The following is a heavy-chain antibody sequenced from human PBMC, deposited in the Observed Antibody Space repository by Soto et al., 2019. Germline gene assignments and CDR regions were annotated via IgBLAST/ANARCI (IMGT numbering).Heavy chain of an antibody. J-gene: IGHJ4*02. D-gene: IGHD5-18*01. CDR1: GGSISSYY. Sequence: PSETLSLTCTVSGGSISSYYWSWIRQPPGKGLEWIGYIYYSGSTNYNPSLKSRVTISVDTSKNQFSLKLSSVTAADTAVYYCARHKALWEHYFDYWGQGTLVTVSS. V-gene: IGHV4-59*08. CDR2: IYYSGST. CDR3: ARHKALWEHYFDY.